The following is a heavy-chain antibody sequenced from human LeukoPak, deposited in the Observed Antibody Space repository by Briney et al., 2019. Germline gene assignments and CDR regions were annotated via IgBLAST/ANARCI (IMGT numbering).Heavy chain of an antibody. D-gene: IGHD2-15*01. CDR2: IYSGGST. CDR3: VTLPTGDY. J-gene: IGHJ4*02. CDR1: GFTVSRNH. Sequence: GGSLRLSCAAFGFTVSRNHMTWVRQAPGKGLEWVSIIYSGGSTYYADSVRGRFTISRDSSQNTLYLQMNGLRAEDTAVSYCVTLPTGDYWGQGTLVTVSS. V-gene: IGHV3-53*01.